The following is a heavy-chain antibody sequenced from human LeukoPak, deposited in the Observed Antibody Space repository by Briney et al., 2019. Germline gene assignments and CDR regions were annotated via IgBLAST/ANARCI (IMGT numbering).Heavy chain of an antibody. V-gene: IGHV3-48*03. CDR1: GFTFSTFE. Sequence: GGSLRLSCAASGFTFSTFEMTWVRQAPGKGLEWVSYISSRESTKYYADSVKGRFTISRDNAKTAVYLQMNSLRAEDTAVYSCARYCSTTSCPFYGMDVWGRRTSVTVSS. CDR3: ARYCSTTSCPFYGMDV. D-gene: IGHD2-2*01. CDR2: ISSRESTK. J-gene: IGHJ6*02.